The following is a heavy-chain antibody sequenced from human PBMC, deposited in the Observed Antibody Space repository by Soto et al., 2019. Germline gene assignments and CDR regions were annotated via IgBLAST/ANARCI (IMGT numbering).Heavy chain of an antibody. CDR3: AKGSIPGIAAAGPYYGMDV. D-gene: IGHD6-13*01. CDR1: GFTFSSYA. J-gene: IGHJ6*02. V-gene: IGHV3-23*01. Sequence: GGSLRLSCAASGFTFSSYAMSWVRQAPGKGLEWVSAISGSGGSTYYADSVKGRFTISRDNSKNTLYLQMNSLRAEDTAVYYCAKGSIPGIAAAGPYYGMDVWGQGTTVTVSS. CDR2: ISGSGGST.